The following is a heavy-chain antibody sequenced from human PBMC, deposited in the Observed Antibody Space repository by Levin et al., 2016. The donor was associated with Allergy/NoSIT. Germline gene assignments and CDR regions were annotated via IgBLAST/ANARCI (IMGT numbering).Heavy chain of an antibody. CDR2: ISGDGGST. CDR1: GFTFDGYA. CDR3: ARDSYGGSLHY. J-gene: IGHJ4*02. V-gene: IGHV3-43*02. D-gene: IGHD4-23*01. Sequence: GGSLRLSCVASGFTFDGYAMHWVRQTPGKGLEWVSVISGDGGSTYYSDSVKGRFTISRDFLQINSLRPEDTAFYYCARDSYGGSLHYWGQGTLVTVSS.